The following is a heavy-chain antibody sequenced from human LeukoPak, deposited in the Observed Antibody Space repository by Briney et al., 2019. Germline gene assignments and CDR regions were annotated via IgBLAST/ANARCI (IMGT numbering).Heavy chain of an antibody. J-gene: IGHJ3*02. V-gene: IGHV3-66*01. CDR2: IYSGGST. D-gene: IGHD3-22*01. CDR3: VDSGYTSDAFDI. CDR1: GFTVSSNY. Sequence: GGSLRLSCAASGFTVSSNYMSWFRRAPGKGREWVSVIYSGGSTSYADPVKGRLTIPRAHSKTTLYFQMNMLRAEDTALYYCVDSGYTSDAFDIWGQGTMVTVSS.